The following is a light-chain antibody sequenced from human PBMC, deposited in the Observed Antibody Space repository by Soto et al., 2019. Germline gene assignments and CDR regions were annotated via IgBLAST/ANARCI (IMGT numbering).Light chain of an antibody. J-gene: IGKJ4*01. Sequence: DLQFTQSTSFRSASVGDRLTLTLRASQDVNNFLAWYQQKPGKAPKLLIYTISTLQSGVPSRFSGSGSGTEFTLTISSLQPEDFATYYCQQVNRYPVTVGGGTKVDI. CDR1: QDVNNF. V-gene: IGKV1-9*01. CDR3: QQVNRYPVT. CDR2: TIS.